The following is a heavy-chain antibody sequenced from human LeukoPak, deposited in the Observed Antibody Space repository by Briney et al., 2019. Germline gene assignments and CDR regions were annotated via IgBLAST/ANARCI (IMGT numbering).Heavy chain of an antibody. V-gene: IGHV3-7*01. D-gene: IGHD2-21*02. CDR3: ARERATAYYFYYYMDV. CDR2: IKQDGSEE. Sequence: GGSLRLSCAASEFTFSNYWMSWVRQAPGKGREGVADIKQDGSEECYVDSVKGRFTISRDNAKNSLFLQMNSLRAEDTAVYYCARERATAYYFYYYMDVWGKGTTVTVSS. J-gene: IGHJ6*03. CDR1: EFTFSNYW.